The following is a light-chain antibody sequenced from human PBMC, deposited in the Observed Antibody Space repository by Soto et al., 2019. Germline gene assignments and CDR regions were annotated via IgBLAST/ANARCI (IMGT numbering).Light chain of an antibody. V-gene: IGLV1-40*01. CDR1: SSNIGAGFD. CDR2: GNS. J-gene: IGLJ2*01. CDR3: QSYDSSLSGSV. Sequence: QSVLTQPPSVSGAPGQRVTISCSGSSSNIGAGFDVHWYQQLPGTAPKLLISGNSNRPSGVPDRFSGSKSGTSASLAITGLQAEDEADYYYQSYDSSLSGSVFGGGTKVTVL.